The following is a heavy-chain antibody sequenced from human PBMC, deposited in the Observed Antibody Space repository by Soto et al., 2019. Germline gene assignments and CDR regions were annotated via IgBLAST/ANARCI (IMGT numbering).Heavy chain of an antibody. CDR2: IYYSGST. D-gene: IGHD6-19*01. Sequence: QVQLQESGPGLVKPSQTMSLTCTVSGGSISSGDYYWSWIRQPPGKGLEWIGYIYYSGSTYYNPSLKSRVTTSVDTSKNQFSLKLSSVTAADTAVYYCARDDRHSSGWPRYYYYYGMDVWGQGTTVTVSS. J-gene: IGHJ6*02. V-gene: IGHV4-30-4*01. CDR3: ARDDRHSSGWPRYYYYYGMDV. CDR1: GGSISSGDYY.